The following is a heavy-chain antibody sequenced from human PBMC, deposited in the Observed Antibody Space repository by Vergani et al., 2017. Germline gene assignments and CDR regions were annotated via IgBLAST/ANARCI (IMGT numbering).Heavy chain of an antibody. V-gene: IGHV4-39*01. CDR1: GSSISTSSHY. CDR3: AGRXTSYFPWSGKIEH. D-gene: IGHD3-9*01. CDR2: VSYSPTA. Sequence: QLQLQESGPGLVKPSETLTLTCTVSGSSISTSSHYWAWIRQSPGKGLEWIGNVSYSPTAYYNPSLKSRVSISINPSKNQFSLTLSSVTAADTAVYYCAGRXTSYFPWSGKIEHWGQGSLVTVSS. J-gene: IGHJ1*01.